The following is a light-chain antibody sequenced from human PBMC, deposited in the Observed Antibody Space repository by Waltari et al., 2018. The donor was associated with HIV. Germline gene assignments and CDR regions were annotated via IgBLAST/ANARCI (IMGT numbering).Light chain of an antibody. CDR3: AAWDDSLNDLV. CDR2: YDV. Sequence: QSVLTQPPSVSEAPRQRVTISCSVSSSHLGNNAVNCSQQLPGMAHKLLIYYDVLRPSGVSDRFSGSKSGTSASLAISGLQSEDEADYYCAAWDDSLNDLVFGGGTKLTGL. CDR1: SSHLGNNA. J-gene: IGLJ2*01. V-gene: IGLV1-36*01.